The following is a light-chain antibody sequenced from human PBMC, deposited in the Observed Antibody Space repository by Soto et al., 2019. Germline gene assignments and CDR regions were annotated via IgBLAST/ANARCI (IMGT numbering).Light chain of an antibody. V-gene: IGKV3-15*01. Sequence: IVMTQSPSTLSVSPLERSTLSCRASQSVSINLAWYQQKPGQVPRLLIYAASTRATGIPARFSGSGSETEFTLTISSLQAEDFAVYYCHQYHNWPWTFGQGTKVDIK. CDR3: HQYHNWPWT. CDR2: AAS. J-gene: IGKJ1*01. CDR1: QSVSIN.